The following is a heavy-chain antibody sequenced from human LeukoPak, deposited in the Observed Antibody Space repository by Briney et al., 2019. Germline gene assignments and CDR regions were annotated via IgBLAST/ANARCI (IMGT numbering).Heavy chain of an antibody. D-gene: IGHD1-26*01. V-gene: IGHV1-69*01. J-gene: IGHJ6*02. CDR1: GGTFSSYA. CDR3: ARISLGAIWGYYYGMDV. CDR2: IIPIFDTA. Sequence: ASVTVSCKASGGTFSSYAISWVRQAPGQGLEWMGGIIPIFDTADYAQKFQGRVTITADESTSTAYMELSSLRSEDTAVFYCARISLGAIWGYYYGMDVWGQGTTVTVSS.